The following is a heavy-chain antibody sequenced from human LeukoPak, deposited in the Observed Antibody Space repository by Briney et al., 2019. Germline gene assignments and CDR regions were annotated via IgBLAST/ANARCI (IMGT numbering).Heavy chain of an antibody. CDR2: INPNSGGT. V-gene: IGHV1-2*02. CDR3: ARAGGYSGHDAPYYFDY. J-gene: IGHJ4*02. Sequence: ASVKVSCKASGYTFTGYYMHWVRQAPGQGLEWMGGINPNSGGTNYAQKFQGRVTMTRDTSNGTAYMELSRLRSDDTAVYYCARAGGYSGHDAPYYFDYWGQGTLVTVSS. CDR1: GYTFTGYY. D-gene: IGHD5-12*01.